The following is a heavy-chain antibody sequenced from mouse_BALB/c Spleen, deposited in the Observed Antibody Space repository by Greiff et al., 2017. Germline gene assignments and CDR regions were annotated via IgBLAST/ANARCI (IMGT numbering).Heavy chain of an antibody. CDR3: ARGNPSMVTTRYYAMDY. CDR2: IWAGGST. D-gene: IGHD2-10*02. V-gene: IGHV2-9*02. CDR1: GFSLTSYG. J-gene: IGHJ4*01. Sequence: QVQLKESGPGLVAPSQSLSITCTVSGFSLTSYGVHWVRQPPGKGLEWLGVIWAGGSTNYNSALMSRLSISKDNSKSQVFLKMNSLQTDDTAMYYCARGNPSMVTTRYYAMDYWGQGTSVTVSS.